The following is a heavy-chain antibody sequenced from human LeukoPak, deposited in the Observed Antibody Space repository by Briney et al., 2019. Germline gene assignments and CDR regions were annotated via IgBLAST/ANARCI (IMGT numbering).Heavy chain of an antibody. CDR2: IYYSGST. CDR3: ARHSSGWGYYFDY. CDR1: GGSISSYY. J-gene: IGHJ4*02. V-gene: IGHV4-59*08. Sequence: SETLSLTCTVSGGSISSYYWSWIQQPPGKGLEWIGYIYYSGSTNYNPSLKSRVTISVDTSKNQFSLKLSSVTAADTAVYYCARHSSGWGYYFDYWGQGTLVTVSS. D-gene: IGHD6-19*01.